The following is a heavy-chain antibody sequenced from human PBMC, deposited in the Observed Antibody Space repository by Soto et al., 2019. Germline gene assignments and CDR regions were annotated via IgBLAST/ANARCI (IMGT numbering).Heavy chain of an antibody. Sequence: AASVKVSCKSSGYSFTDYHIHWVRQAPGQGLDWLGRINPKSGGTSTAQKFQGWVTMTTDTSISTASMELTRLTSDDTAIYYCARGDSTDCSNGVCSFFYNHDMDVWGQGTTVTVSS. J-gene: IGHJ6*02. CDR2: INPKSGGT. CDR3: ARGDSTDCSNGVCSFFYNHDMDV. CDR1: GYSFTDYH. V-gene: IGHV1-2*04. D-gene: IGHD2-8*01.